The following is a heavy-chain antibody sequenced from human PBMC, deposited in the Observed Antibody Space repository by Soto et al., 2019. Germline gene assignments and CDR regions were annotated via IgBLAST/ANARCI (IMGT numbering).Heavy chain of an antibody. V-gene: IGHV1-3*01. J-gene: IGHJ6*03. CDR1: GYTFTSYA. CDR3: ARATPYDYYMDV. Sequence: ASVKVSCKASGYTFTSYAMHWVRQAPGQRLEWMGWINAGNGNTKYSQKFQGRVTITRDTSASTAYMELSSLRSEDTAVYYCARATPYDYYMDVRGKGTTVTVSS. CDR2: INAGNGNT.